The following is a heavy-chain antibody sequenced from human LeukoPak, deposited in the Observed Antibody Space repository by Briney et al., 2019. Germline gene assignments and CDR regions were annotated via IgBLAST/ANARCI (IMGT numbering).Heavy chain of an antibody. CDR1: GYTFTSYG. D-gene: IGHD1/OR15-1a*01. J-gene: IGHJ6*02. CDR2: ISAYNGNT. Sequence: ASVKVSCKASGYTFTSYGISWVRQAPGQGLEWMGWISAYNGNTNYAQKLQGRVTMTTDTSTSTAYMELRSLRSDDTAVYYCARDVSTKGRYYYYYGIDVWGQGTTVTVSS. CDR3: ARDVSTKGRYYYYYGIDV. V-gene: IGHV1-18*01.